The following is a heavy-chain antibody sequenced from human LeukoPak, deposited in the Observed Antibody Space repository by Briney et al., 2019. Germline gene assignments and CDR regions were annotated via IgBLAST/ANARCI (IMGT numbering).Heavy chain of an antibody. CDR3: ARHSGSSYAAFDI. CDR2: INHSGST. J-gene: IGHJ3*02. Sequence: SETLSLTCAVYGGSFSGYYWSWIRQPPGMGLEWIGEINHSGSTNYNPSLKSRVTISVDTSNNQFSLKLSSVTAADTAVYYCARHSGSSYAAFDIWGQGTMVTVSS. V-gene: IGHV4-34*01. D-gene: IGHD1-26*01. CDR1: GGSFSGYY.